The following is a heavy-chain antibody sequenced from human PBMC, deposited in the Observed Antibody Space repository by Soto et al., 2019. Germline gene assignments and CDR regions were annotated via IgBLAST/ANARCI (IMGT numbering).Heavy chain of an antibody. D-gene: IGHD3-3*01. Sequence: ASVRVSCKASGCTFTSYAMHWVRQAPGQRLEWMGWSNAGNGNTKYSQEFQGRVTITRDTSASTAYMELSSLRSEDMAVYYCARGAYYDFWSGYPSQAFDYWGQGTLVTVSS. CDR3: ARGAYYDFWSGYPSQAFDY. CDR2: SNAGNGNT. V-gene: IGHV1-3*02. CDR1: GCTFTSYA. J-gene: IGHJ4*02.